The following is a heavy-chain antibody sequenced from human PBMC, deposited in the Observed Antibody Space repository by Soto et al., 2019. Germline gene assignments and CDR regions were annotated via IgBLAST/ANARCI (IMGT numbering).Heavy chain of an antibody. CDR3: ATVPGIAAARNWFDP. CDR2: FDPEDGET. J-gene: IGHJ5*02. D-gene: IGHD6-13*01. CDR1: GYTLTELS. V-gene: IGHV1-24*01. Sequence: GASVKVSCKVSGYTLTELSMHWVRQAPGKGLEWMGGFDPEDGETIYAQKFQGRVTMTEDTFTDTAYMELSSLRSEDTAVYYCATVPGIAAARNWFDPWGKGTLVTSPQ.